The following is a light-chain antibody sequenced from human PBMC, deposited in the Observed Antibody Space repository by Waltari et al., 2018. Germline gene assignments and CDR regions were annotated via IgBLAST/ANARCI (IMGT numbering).Light chain of an antibody. CDR2: NTN. J-gene: IGLJ3*02. CDR3: VLYMTSGISV. Sequence: QTVVTQEPSFSVSPGGTVPLTCGLSSASVSPSYYPRWYQQTPGRAPRTLIYNTNTRSSGVPDRFSGSILGNKAALTITGAQADDESNYYCVLYMTSGISVFGGGTRLTVL. V-gene: IGLV8-61*01. CDR1: SASVSPSYY.